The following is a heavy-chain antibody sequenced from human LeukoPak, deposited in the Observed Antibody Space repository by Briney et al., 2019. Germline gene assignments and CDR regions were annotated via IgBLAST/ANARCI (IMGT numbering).Heavy chain of an antibody. D-gene: IGHD6-6*01. CDR2: ISYDGSNE. J-gene: IGHJ4*02. CDR1: GFTFSTYG. Sequence: GGSLRLSCAASGFTFSTYGMHWVRQAPGKGLEWVAVISYDGSNEYYADSVKGRFTVSRDNAKNTLYLQVNNLRAEDTAVYYCARGPNSNWSGLDFWGQGTLLTVSS. V-gene: IGHV3-30*03. CDR3: ARGPNSNWSGLDF.